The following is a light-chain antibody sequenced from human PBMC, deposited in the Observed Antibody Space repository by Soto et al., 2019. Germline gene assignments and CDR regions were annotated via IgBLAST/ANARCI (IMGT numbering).Light chain of an antibody. V-gene: IGKV2-28*01. CDR1: QSLLHSNGYNY. J-gene: IGKJ4*01. CDR2: LGS. Sequence: DIVMTQSPLSLPVTPGEPASISCRSSQSLLHSNGYNYLDWYLQKPGQSPQLLIYLGSNRASGVPDRFSGSGSGTDFTLKISRVEAEDVGVYYCMQALPVVTFGGGTKVEIK. CDR3: MQALPVVT.